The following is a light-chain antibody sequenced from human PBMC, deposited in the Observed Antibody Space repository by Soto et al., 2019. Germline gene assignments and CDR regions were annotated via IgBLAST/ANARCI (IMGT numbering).Light chain of an antibody. V-gene: IGKV3-15*01. Sequence: EVVMTQSPATLSVSPGEVATLSCRASQSIGNSLAWYQQKPGQTPRLLIYGASPRVTGDPARFSGSGSGTDCTLTITSLQSEDFAVYYSTRYNNWSEYTFGQGTKLDIK. CDR3: TRYNNWSEYT. CDR1: QSIGNS. CDR2: GAS. J-gene: IGKJ2*01.